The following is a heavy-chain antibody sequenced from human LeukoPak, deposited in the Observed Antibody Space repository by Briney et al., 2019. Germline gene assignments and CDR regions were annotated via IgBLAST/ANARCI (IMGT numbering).Heavy chain of an antibody. CDR1: GGSISSSSYY. CDR3: ARQRYDYGDLYYFDY. D-gene: IGHD4-17*01. CDR2: IYYSGST. Sequence: SETLSLTCTVSGGSISSSSYYWGWIRQPPGKGLEWIGSIYYSGSTYYNPSLKSRVTISVDTSKNQFSLKLSSVTAADTAVYYCARQRYDYGDLYYFDYWGQGTLVTVSS. J-gene: IGHJ4*02. V-gene: IGHV4-39*01.